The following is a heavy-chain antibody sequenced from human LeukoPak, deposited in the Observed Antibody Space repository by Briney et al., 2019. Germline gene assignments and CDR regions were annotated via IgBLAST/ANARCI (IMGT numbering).Heavy chain of an antibody. CDR3: ASPSAYYGSGSYYL. Sequence: ASVKVSCKASGYTFTGYYMHWVRQAPGQGLEWMGRINPNSGGTNYAQKFQGRVTMTRDTSISTAYMELSRLRSDDTAVYYCASPSAYYGSGSYYLWGQGTLVTVSS. V-gene: IGHV1-2*06. D-gene: IGHD3-10*01. CDR2: INPNSGGT. CDR1: GYTFTGYY. J-gene: IGHJ5*02.